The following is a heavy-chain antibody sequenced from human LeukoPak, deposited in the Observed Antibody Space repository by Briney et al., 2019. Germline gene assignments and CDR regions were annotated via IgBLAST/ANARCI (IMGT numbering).Heavy chain of an antibody. D-gene: IGHD3-10*01. Sequence: GGSLRLSCTASGFTFGDCAMSWVRQAPGKGLEWVGFIRSKAYGGTTEYAASVKGRFTISRDDSKSIAYLQMNSLKTEDTAVYYCSKWVRFGEFYDYWGQGTLVTVPS. V-gene: IGHV3-49*04. CDR2: IRSKAYGGTT. CDR1: GFTFGDCA. CDR3: SKWVRFGEFYDY. J-gene: IGHJ4*02.